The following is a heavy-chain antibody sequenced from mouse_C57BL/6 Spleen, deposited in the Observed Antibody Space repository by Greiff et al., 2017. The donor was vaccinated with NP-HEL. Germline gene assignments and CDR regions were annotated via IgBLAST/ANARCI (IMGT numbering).Heavy chain of an antibody. CDR2: IRSKSNNYAT. J-gene: IGHJ4*01. CDR1: GFSFNTSA. V-gene: IGHV10-1*01. Sequence: EVKLVESGGGLVQPKGSLKLSCAASGFSFNTSAMNWVRQAPGKGLEWVARIRSKSNNYATYYADSVKDRFTISRDDSESMLYLQMNNLKTEDTAMYYCVRHGYYYAMDYWGQGTSVTVSS. CDR3: VRHGYYYAMDY.